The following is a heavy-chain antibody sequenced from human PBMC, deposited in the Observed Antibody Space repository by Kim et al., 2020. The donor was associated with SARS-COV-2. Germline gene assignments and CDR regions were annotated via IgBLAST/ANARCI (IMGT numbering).Heavy chain of an antibody. D-gene: IGHD6-19*01. CDR3: AKIESPGNGWYGFDN. J-gene: IGHJ4*02. CDR1: GFTVNTYG. CDR2: DTSGGGMT. Sequence: GGSLRLSCGASGFTVNTYGMNWVRQAPGKGLEWVSTDTSGGGMTFYADSVKGRFTISRDNAKNTLFLQMNSVRAEDTAVYYCAKIESPGNGWYGFDNWGQGTLVTVSS. V-gene: IGHV3-23*01.